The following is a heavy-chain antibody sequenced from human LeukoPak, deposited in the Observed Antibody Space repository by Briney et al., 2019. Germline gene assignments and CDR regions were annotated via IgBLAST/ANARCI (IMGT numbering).Heavy chain of an antibody. CDR2: ISGSGGST. J-gene: IGHJ5*02. V-gene: IGHV3-23*01. CDR3: AKDARYSSSWYEVS. Sequence: GGSLRLSCAASGFTFSSYAMSWVRQAPGKGLEWVSAISGSGGSTYYADSVKGRFTISRDNSKNTLYLQKNSLRAEDTAVYYCAKDARYSSSWYEVSWGQGTLVTVSS. CDR1: GFTFSSYA. D-gene: IGHD6-13*01.